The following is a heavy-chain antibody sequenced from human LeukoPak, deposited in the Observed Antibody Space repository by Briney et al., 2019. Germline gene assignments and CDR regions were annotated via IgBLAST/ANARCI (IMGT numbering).Heavy chain of an antibody. CDR2: INHSGST. Sequence: SEALSLTCAVYGGSFSGYYWSWIRQPPGKGLEWIGEINHSGSTNYNPSLKSRVTISVDTSKNQFSLKLSSVTAADTAVYYCARGAAMVTFDYWGQGTLVTVSS. D-gene: IGHD5-18*01. CDR1: GGSFSGYY. J-gene: IGHJ4*02. CDR3: ARGAAMVTFDY. V-gene: IGHV4-34*01.